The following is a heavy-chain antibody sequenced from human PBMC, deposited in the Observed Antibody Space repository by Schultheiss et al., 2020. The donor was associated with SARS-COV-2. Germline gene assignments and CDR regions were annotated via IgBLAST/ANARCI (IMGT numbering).Heavy chain of an antibody. CDR3: ARGVTEQWLVRSVNYWYFDL. Sequence: GSLRLSCKGSGYSFTSYWISWVRQMPGKGLEWMGRIDPSDSYTNYSPSFQGHVTISADKSISTAYLQWSSLKASDTAMYYCARGVTEQWLVRSVNYWYFDLWGRCTLVTVSS. J-gene: IGHJ2*01. CDR2: IDPSDSYT. CDR1: GYSFTSYW. D-gene: IGHD6-19*01. V-gene: IGHV5-10-1*01.